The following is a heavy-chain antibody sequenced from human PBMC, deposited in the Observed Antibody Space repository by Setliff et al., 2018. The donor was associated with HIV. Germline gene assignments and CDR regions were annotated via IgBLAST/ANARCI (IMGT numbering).Heavy chain of an antibody. CDR3: ARQGLTMNRGVPAPILYYFDY. CDR1: GGSIVSSSYY. CDR2: MYYRGTT. V-gene: IGHV4-39*01. Sequence: PSETLSLTCTVSGGSIVSSSYYWGWIRQPPGKGLEWIGTMYYRGTTYNNPSLKSRVTFSADTSKNQFSLNLNSVTATDTAVYYCARQGLTMNRGVPAPILYYFDYWGKGTTVTVSS. J-gene: IGHJ4*03. D-gene: IGHD3-10*01.